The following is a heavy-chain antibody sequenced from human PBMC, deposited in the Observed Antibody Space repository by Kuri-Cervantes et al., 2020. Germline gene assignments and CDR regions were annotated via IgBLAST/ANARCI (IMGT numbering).Heavy chain of an antibody. CDR2: ISYDGSNK. V-gene: IGHV3-30*03. Sequence: GGSLRLSCAASGFTFSSYGMHWVRQAPGKGLEWVAVISYDGSNKYYADSVKGRFTISRDNSKNTLYLQMNSLRAADTAVYYWARGLDYYGSGSSYWYFDLWGRGTLVTVSS. J-gene: IGHJ2*01. CDR3: ARGLDYYGSGSSYWYFDL. CDR1: GFTFSSYG. D-gene: IGHD3-10*01.